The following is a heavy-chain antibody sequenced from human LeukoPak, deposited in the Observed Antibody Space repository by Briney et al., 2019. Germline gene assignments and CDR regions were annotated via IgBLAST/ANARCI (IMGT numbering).Heavy chain of an antibody. Sequence: GGSLRLSCAASGFTFSSYWMHWVRQAPGKGLVWVSRINSDGSSTSYADSVKGRFTISRDNSKNTLYLQMNSLRAEDTAVYYCASGYYYDSSGYFDIWGQGTMVTVSS. CDR3: ASGYYYDSSGYFDI. CDR2: INSDGSST. V-gene: IGHV3-74*01. CDR1: GFTFSSYW. D-gene: IGHD3-22*01. J-gene: IGHJ3*02.